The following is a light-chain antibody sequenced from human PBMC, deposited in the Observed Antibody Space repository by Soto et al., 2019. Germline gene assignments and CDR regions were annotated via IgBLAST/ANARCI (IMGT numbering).Light chain of an antibody. CDR2: AAY. CDR3: QQANSFPFT. J-gene: IGKJ3*01. CDR1: QGISSW. Sequence: DIQMTQSTSSVSASLGDRVTITCRASQGISSWLAWYQQRPGKAPKLLISAAYSLESGVRSRFSGSGSGTDFTLTITNLQPDDFATYYCQQANSFPFTFGPGTKVDI. V-gene: IGKV1-12*01.